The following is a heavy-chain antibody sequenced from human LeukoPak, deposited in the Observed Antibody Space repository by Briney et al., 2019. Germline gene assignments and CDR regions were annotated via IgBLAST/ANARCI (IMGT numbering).Heavy chain of an antibody. CDR3: AKDRVAVAGTPCFDY. CDR1: GFTFSSYG. Sequence: GGSLRLSCAASGFTFSSYGMHWVRQAPGKGLEWVAVISYDGSNKYYADSVKGRFTISRDNSKNTLYLQMNSLRAEDTAVYYCAKDRVAVAGTPCFDYWGQGTLVTVSS. J-gene: IGHJ4*02. D-gene: IGHD6-19*01. V-gene: IGHV3-30*18. CDR2: ISYDGSNK.